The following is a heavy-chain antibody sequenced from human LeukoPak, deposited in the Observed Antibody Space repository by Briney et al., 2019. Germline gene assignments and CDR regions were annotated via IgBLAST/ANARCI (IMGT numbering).Heavy chain of an antibody. J-gene: IGHJ4*02. CDR3: ARGHAFDY. CDR1: GGSFSGYY. CDR2: INHSGST. V-gene: IGHV4-34*01. Sequence: PETLSLTCAVYGGSFSGYYWSWIRQPPGKGLEWIGEINHSGSTNYNPSLKSRVTISVDTSKNQFSLKLSSVTAADTAVYYCARGHAFDYWGQGTLVTVSS.